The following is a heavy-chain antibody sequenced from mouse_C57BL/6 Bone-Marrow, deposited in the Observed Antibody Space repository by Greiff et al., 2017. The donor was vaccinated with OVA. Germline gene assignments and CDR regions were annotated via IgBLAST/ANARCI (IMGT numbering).Heavy chain of an antibody. J-gene: IGHJ2*01. V-gene: IGHV14-4*01. CDR1: GFNIKDDY. CDR3: TSYGNFDY. D-gene: IGHD2-1*01. CDR2: IDPANGDT. Sequence: VQLQQSGAELVRPGASVKLSCTASGFNIKDDYMHWVKQRPEQGLEWIGWIDPANGDTEYASKFQGKATITADTSSNTAYLPLSSLTSEDTAVYYCTSYGNFDYWGQGTTLTVSS.